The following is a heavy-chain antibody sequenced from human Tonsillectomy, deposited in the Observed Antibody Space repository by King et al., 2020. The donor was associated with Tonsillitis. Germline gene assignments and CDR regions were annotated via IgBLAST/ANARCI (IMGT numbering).Heavy chain of an antibody. Sequence: QLQESGPGLVKPSETLSLTCTVSGGSISSSSYYWGWIRQPPGKGLEWIVSIYYSGSTYYNPSLKSRVIISVETSKNQFSLKLSSVTAADTAMCYCARITYYDILTTYFGDGWGKGTTVTVSS. CDR2: IYYSGST. CDR1: GGSISSSSYY. J-gene: IGHJ6*04. V-gene: IGHV4-39*01. D-gene: IGHD3-9*01. CDR3: ARITYYDILTTYFGDG.